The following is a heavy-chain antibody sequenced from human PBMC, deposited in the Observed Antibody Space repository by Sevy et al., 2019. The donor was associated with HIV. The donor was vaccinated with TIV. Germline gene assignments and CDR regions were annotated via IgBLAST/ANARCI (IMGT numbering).Heavy chain of an antibody. CDR2: ISSSSSYI. CDR1: GFTFSSYS. J-gene: IGHJ4*02. Sequence: GGSLRLSCAASGFTFSSYSMNWVRQAPGKGLEWVSSISSSSSYIDYADSVKGRFTISRDNAKNSLYLQMNSLRAEDTAVYYCAREDPRSSSTWYYFDYWGQGTLVTVSS. V-gene: IGHV3-21*01. CDR3: AREDPRSSSTWYYFDY. D-gene: IGHD6-6*01.